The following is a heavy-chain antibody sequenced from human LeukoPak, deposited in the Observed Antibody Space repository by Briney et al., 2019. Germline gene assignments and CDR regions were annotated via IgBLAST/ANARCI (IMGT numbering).Heavy chain of an antibody. CDR2: IYYSWST. Sequence: SETLSLTCTVSGGSISSYYWSGLRQPPGKGLEWVGYIYYSWSTNYNPSLKRRVTISVDTSKNQFSLKVSPVPAADTAVYYCASLHGYGSGRPWGQGTLVTVSS. D-gene: IGHD3-10*01. CDR1: GGSISSYY. CDR3: ASLHGYGSGRP. V-gene: IGHV4-59*08. J-gene: IGHJ5*02.